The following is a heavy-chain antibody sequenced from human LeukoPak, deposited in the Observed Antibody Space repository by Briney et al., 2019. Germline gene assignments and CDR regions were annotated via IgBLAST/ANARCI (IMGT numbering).Heavy chain of an antibody. CDR1: GFTFSSYW. V-gene: IGHV3-7*01. CDR2: IKQDGSEK. J-gene: IGHJ4*02. CDR3: ARDHSGSYQGPAFWDY. D-gene: IGHD1-26*01. Sequence: GGSLRLSCAASGFTFSSYWMSWVRQAPGKGLEWVANIKQDGSEKYYVDSVKGRFTISRDNAKNSLYLQMNSLRAEDTAVYYCARDHSGSYQGPAFWDYWGQGTLVTVSS.